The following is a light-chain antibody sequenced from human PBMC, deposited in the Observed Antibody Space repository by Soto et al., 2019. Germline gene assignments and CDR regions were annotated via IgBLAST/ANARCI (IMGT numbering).Light chain of an antibody. Sequence: DILMTQSPSSLSASVGDRVTITCRASQGVANYLAWYQQKPGKAPNLLIYAASTLHSGVPSRFSGSGYGTDFTLTISSLQPEDVATYYCQRYNTAPRTFGQGTKVEIK. V-gene: IGKV1-27*01. J-gene: IGKJ1*01. CDR3: QRYNTAPRT. CDR2: AAS. CDR1: QGVANY.